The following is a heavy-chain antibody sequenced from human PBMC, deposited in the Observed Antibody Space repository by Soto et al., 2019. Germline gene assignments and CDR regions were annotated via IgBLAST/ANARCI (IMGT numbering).Heavy chain of an antibody. D-gene: IGHD5-18*01. CDR2: SYYSGST. Sequence: QVQLQESGPGLVKPSETLSLTCTVSGGSVSGYSWTWIRQPPGRGLEWIGYSYYSGSTRYNPSLKSRVTVSVHTSKNQFSLKLNSVTAADTAVYYCARMPHTYGYSGFDYWRQGTLVSVSS. CDR3: ARMPHTYGYSGFDY. CDR1: GGSVSGYS. V-gene: IGHV4-59*08. J-gene: IGHJ4*02.